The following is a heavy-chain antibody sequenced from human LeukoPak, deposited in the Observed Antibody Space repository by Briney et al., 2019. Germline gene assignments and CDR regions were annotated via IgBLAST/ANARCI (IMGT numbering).Heavy chain of an antibody. CDR2: IYYSGST. D-gene: IGHD3-22*01. CDR3: ASHPYYYDSSASFDY. J-gene: IGHJ4*02. V-gene: IGHV4-30-4*01. Sequence: SETLSLTCTVSGGSISSGDYYWSWIRQPPGRGLEWIGYIYYSGSTYYNPSLKSRVTISVDTSKNQFSLKLSSVTAADTAVYYCASHPYYYDSSASFDYWGQGTLVTVSS. CDR1: GGSISSGDYY.